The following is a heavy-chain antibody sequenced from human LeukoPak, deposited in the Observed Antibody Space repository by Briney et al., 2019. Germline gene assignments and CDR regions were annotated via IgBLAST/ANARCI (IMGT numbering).Heavy chain of an antibody. CDR2: ISRNGVAT. V-gene: IGHV3-43*01. D-gene: IGHD2-21*02. Sequence: PGGSLRLSCAASGLTFADYTMHWVRQAPGKGLEWVSLISRNGVATKYADSVRGRFTISRDSSKNTLYLQMNSLGGEDTALYYCAKGRWGLTINNFDLWGQGTMVTVSS. J-gene: IGHJ3*01. CDR3: AKGRWGLTINNFDL. CDR1: GLTFADYT.